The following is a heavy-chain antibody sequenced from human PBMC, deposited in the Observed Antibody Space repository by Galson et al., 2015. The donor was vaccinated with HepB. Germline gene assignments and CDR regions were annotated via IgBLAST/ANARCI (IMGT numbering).Heavy chain of an antibody. V-gene: IGHV3-74*01. CDR2: INSDGSNT. D-gene: IGHD1-26*01. CDR1: GFAFSSYW. J-gene: IGHJ1*01. CDR3: ARGGVSYSYQH. Sequence: SLRLSCAASGFAFSSYWMHWVRQVPGKGLVWVSRINSDGSNTNYADSVKGRFTISRDNAKNTLYLQMNSLRAEDTAVYYCARGGVSYSYQHWGQGTLVTVSS.